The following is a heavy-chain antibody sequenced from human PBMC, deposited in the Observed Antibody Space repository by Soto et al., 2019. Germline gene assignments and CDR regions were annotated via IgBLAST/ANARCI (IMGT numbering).Heavy chain of an antibody. Sequence: PGGSLRLSCAASGFTFSIYGMSWVRQVPGKGLEWVSTISDSGDSAYYADSVKGRFTISRDNSKNMLYLQMNSLRAEDTAVYYCARPYGGKIGDAPDLWGQGTMVTVSS. V-gene: IGHV3-23*01. CDR1: GFTFSIYG. CDR3: ARPYGGKIGDAPDL. CDR2: ISDSGDSA. J-gene: IGHJ3*01. D-gene: IGHD2-15*01.